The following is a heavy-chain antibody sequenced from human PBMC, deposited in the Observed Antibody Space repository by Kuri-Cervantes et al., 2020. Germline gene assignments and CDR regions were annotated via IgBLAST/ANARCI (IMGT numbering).Heavy chain of an antibody. J-gene: IGHJ5*02. V-gene: IGHV3-11*01. CDR2: ISSSGGTI. CDR3: ARAHLVPAAISWFDP. CDR1: GFTFSDYY. Sequence: GESLKISCAASGFTFSDYYMSWIRQAPGKGLEWVSYISSSGGTIYYADSVKGRFTISRDNAKNSLYLQMNSLRAEDTAVYYCARAHLVPAAISWFDPWGQGTLVTVSS. D-gene: IGHD2-2*01.